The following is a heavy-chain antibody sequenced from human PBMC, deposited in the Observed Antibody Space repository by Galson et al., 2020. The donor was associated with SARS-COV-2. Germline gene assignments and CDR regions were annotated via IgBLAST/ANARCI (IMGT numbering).Heavy chain of an antibody. CDR2: INPKRGGT. CDR1: GYTFTDYY. D-gene: IGHD3-9*01. J-gene: IGHJ6*02. V-gene: IGHV1-2*02. CDR3: ARLRYYDVLTGYIVDV. Sequence: ASVKVSCKASGYTFTDYYIHWVRQAPGQGLEWMGWINPKRGGTNYAQKFEGRVTMTRNTSITTAYMVLSRLRADDTAVYYCARLRYYDVLTGYIVDVWGQGTMVTVSS.